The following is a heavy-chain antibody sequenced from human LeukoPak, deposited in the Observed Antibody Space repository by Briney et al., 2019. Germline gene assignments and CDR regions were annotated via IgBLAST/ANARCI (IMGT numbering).Heavy chain of an antibody. V-gene: IGHV4-59*08. D-gene: IGHD3/OR15-3a*01. Sequence: SETLSLTCTVSGGSISSYYWSWIRQPPGKGLEWIGSIYHSGSTYYNPSLKSRVTISVDTSKNQFSLKLSSVTAADTAVYYCARLGDWLTLDYWGQGTLVTVSS. J-gene: IGHJ4*02. CDR1: GGSISSYY. CDR3: ARLGDWLTLDY. CDR2: IYHSGST.